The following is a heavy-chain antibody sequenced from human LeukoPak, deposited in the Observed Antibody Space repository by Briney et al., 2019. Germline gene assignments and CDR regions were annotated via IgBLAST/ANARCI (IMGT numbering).Heavy chain of an antibody. Sequence: GGSLRLSCAASGFTFSSYGMSWVRQAPGKGLEWVSGISPSADIKYYADSVKGRFTISRDNSKNMLYLEVISLTADDTAVYYCAKDDAWLRFGEWSQGTLVTVSS. CDR1: GFTFSSYG. D-gene: IGHD3-10*01. CDR2: ISPSADIK. V-gene: IGHV3-23*01. CDR3: AKDDAWLRFGE. J-gene: IGHJ4*02.